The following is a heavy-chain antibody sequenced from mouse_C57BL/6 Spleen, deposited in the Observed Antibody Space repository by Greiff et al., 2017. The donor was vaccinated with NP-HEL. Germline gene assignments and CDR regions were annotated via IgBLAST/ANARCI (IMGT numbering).Heavy chain of an antibody. CDR1: GYTFTSYW. CDR3: ARGDFTSGWYFDV. V-gene: IGHV1-55*01. J-gene: IGHJ1*03. CDR2: IYPGSGST. D-gene: IGHD1-1*01. Sequence: VQLQQPGAELVKPGASVKMSCKASGYTFTSYWITWVKQRPGQGLEWIGDIYPGSGSTNYNEKFKSKATLTVDTSSSTAYMQLSSLTSEDSAVYYCARGDFTSGWYFDVWGTGTTVTVSS.